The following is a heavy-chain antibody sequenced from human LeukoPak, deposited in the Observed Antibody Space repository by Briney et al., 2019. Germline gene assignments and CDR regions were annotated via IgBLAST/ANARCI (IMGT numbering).Heavy chain of an antibody. CDR3: ARPREEGTAMGLRAFDI. J-gene: IGHJ3*02. CDR1: GYSFTSYW. CDR2: IYPGDSDV. D-gene: IGHD5-18*01. V-gene: IGHV5-51*01. Sequence: GESLKISCKGSGYSFTSYWIGWVRQMPGKGLEWMGIIYPGDSDVRYSPSFQGQVTILADKSISTAYLQWSSLKASDTAMYYCARPREEGTAMGLRAFDIWGQGTMVTVSS.